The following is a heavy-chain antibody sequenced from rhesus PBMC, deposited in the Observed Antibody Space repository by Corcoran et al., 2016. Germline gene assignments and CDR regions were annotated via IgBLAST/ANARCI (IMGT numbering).Heavy chain of an antibody. CDR3: ARKGYSWNSGFDY. J-gene: IGHJ4*01. V-gene: IGHV4S14*01. CDR2: IYGRGGSH. CDR1: GYSFSRNY. Sequence: QVQLQESGPGLVKPSETLSLTCAVSGYSFSRNYWSWIRQPPGKGLEWIGCIYGRGGSHYLNPTLKSRVNLSVDTSKNQFSLKLSSVTAADTAVYYCARKGYSWNSGFDYWGQGVLVTVSS. D-gene: IGHD1-20*01.